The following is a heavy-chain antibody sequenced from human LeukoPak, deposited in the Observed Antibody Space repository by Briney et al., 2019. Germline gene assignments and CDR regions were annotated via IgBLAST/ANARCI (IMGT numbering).Heavy chain of an antibody. D-gene: IGHD3-10*01. V-gene: IGHV3-30*02. J-gene: IGHJ6*03. Sequence: GGSLRLSCAASGFTFNNYGMHWVRQAPGKGLEWVAFIRYNGNNQYYADSVKGRFTISRDNSKNTLYLQMNSLKGDDTAVYYCAKDSAFYYIDVWGKRTTVIISS. CDR1: GFTFNNYG. CDR3: AKDSAFYYIDV. CDR2: IRYNGNNQ.